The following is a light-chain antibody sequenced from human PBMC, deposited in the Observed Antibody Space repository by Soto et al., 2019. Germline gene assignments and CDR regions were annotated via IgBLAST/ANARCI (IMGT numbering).Light chain of an antibody. CDR1: QSVSSY. V-gene: IGKV3-11*01. CDR3: QQRSNWPYT. Sequence: EIVLTQSPSTLSLSPGERATLSCRASQSVSSYLAWFQQKPGQAPRLLIYDASNRATGITARFSGSGSGTDFTLTISSLEPEDCAVYYCQQRSNWPYTFGQGTKLEIK. CDR2: DAS. J-gene: IGKJ2*01.